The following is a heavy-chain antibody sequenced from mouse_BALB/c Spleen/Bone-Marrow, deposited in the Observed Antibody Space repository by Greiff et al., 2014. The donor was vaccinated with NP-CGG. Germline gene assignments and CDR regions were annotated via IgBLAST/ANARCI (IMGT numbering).Heavy chain of an antibody. Sequence: EVQLQQSGAELVKPGASVKLSCTASGFNIKDTYMHWVKQRPEQGLEWIGRIDPANGNTKYNPKFQGKATITADTSSNTAYLQLSSLTSEDTAVYYYARYGNYCYAMDYWGQGTSVTVSS. J-gene: IGHJ4*01. V-gene: IGHV14-3*02. CDR2: IDPANGNT. CDR3: ARYGNYCYAMDY. D-gene: IGHD2-1*01. CDR1: GFNIKDTY.